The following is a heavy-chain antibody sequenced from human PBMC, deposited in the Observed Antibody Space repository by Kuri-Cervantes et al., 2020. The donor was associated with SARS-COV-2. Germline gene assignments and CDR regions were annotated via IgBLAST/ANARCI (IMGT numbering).Heavy chain of an antibody. J-gene: IGHJ5*02. CDR1: GGSFSGYY. V-gene: IGHV4-34*01. CDR3: ARSFRYSGSWSNWFDP. CDR2: INHSGST. Sequence: GSLRPSCAVYGGSFSGYYWSWIRQPPGKGLEWIGEINHSGSTNYNPSLKSRVTISVDTSKNQFSLKLSSVTAADTAVYYCARSFRYSGSWSNWFDPWGQGTLVTVSS. D-gene: IGHD1-26*01.